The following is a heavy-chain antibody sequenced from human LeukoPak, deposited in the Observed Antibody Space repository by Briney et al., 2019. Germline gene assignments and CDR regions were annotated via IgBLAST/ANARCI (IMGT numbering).Heavy chain of an antibody. Sequence: SETLSLTCTVSGGSISSYYWSWIRQPPGKGLEWIGYIYYSGSTNYNPSLKSRVTISVDTSKNQSSLKLSSVTAADTAVYYCARDISGQYSSGWIDYWGQGTLVTVSS. CDR1: GGSISSYY. CDR3: ARDISGQYSSGWIDY. CDR2: IYYSGST. D-gene: IGHD6-19*01. J-gene: IGHJ4*02. V-gene: IGHV4-59*01.